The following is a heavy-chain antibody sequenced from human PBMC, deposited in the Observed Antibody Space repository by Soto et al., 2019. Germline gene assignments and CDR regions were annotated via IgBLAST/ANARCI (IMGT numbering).Heavy chain of an antibody. CDR1: GGTFNNYA. V-gene: IGHV1-69*13. D-gene: IGHD6-19*01. J-gene: IGHJ6*02. CDR2: IIPMIGAA. Sequence: VASVKVSCKASGGTFNNYALIWVRQAPGQGLEWMGGIIPMIGAANYAQKFQGRVTITADESTSTAYMELSNLRSEDTAVYYCARKGWVVGIAYYYYGMDVWGQGTTVTVSS. CDR3: ARKGWVVGIAYYYYGMDV.